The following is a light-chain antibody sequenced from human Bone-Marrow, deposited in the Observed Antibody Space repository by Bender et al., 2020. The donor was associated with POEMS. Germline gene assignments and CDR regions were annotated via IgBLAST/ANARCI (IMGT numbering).Light chain of an antibody. CDR2: EVT. J-gene: IGLJ1*01. CDR3: CSFTSTSSYV. CDR1: SSDVGSYNL. Sequence: QSALTQPASVSGSPGQSITISCTGTSSDVGSYNLVSWYQQYPGKAPKLMIYEVTKRPSGVSNRFSGSKSANTASLTISGLQAEDEADYYCCSFTSTSSYVFGTGTKVTVL. V-gene: IGLV2-14*02.